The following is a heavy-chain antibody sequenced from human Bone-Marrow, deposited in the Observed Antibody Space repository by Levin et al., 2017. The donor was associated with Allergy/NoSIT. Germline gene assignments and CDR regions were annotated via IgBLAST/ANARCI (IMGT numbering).Heavy chain of an antibody. J-gene: IGHJ3*02. D-gene: IGHD6-19*01. V-gene: IGHV3-73*01. CDR1: GFTFSGSA. CDR3: TRTNIRQQWLGLDDAFDI. CDR2: IRSKANSYAT. Sequence: ETLSLTCAASGFTFSGSAMHWVRQASGKGLEWVGRIRSKANSYATAYAASVKGRFTISRDDSKNTAYLQMNSLKTEDTAVYYCTRTNIRQQWLGLDDAFDIWGQGTMVTVSS.